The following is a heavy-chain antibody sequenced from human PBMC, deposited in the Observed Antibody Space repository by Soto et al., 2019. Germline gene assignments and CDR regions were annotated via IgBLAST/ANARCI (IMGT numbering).Heavy chain of an antibody. D-gene: IGHD2-2*02. CDR2: IYYSGST. V-gene: IGHV4-61*01. CDR1: GGSVSSGSYY. Sequence: QVQLQESGPGLVKPSETLSLTCTVSGGSVSSGSYYWSWIRQPPGKGLEWIGYIYYSGSTNYNPSLKSRVTISVDTSKNQYSLKLSSVTAADTAVYYCAREGVVPAAISSYYYYGMDVWGQGTTVTVSS. CDR3: AREGVVPAAISSYYYYGMDV. J-gene: IGHJ6*02.